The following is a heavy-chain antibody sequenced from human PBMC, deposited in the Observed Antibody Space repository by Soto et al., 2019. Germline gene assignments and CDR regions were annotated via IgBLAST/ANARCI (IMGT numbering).Heavy chain of an antibody. CDR2: MNPNSGNT. J-gene: IGHJ5*01. Sequence: QVQLVQSGAEVKTPGASVKVSCKASGYTFATYDMNWVRQAPGQGLEWMGWMNPNSGNTGYAQKFQGRLTMTRDTALSVAHMELSSLRNEDTAVYYCARSDGYNFNWLDSWGQGTLVTVSA. CDR3: ARSDGYNFNWLDS. V-gene: IGHV1-8*01. D-gene: IGHD2-21*01. CDR1: GYTFATYD.